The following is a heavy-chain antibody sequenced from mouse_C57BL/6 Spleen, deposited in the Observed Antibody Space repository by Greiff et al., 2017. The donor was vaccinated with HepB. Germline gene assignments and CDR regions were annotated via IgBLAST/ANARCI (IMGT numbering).Heavy chain of an antibody. CDR3: ARGGPITTVVADFDY. Sequence: QVQLQQPGAELVKPGASVKLSCKASGYTFTSYWMQWVKQRPGQGLEWIGEIDPSDSYTNYNQKFKGKATLTVDTSSSTAYMQLSSLTSEDSAVYYCARGGPITTVVADFDYWGQGTTLTVSS. D-gene: IGHD1-1*01. CDR1: GYTFTSYW. J-gene: IGHJ2*01. CDR2: IDPSDSYT. V-gene: IGHV1-50*01.